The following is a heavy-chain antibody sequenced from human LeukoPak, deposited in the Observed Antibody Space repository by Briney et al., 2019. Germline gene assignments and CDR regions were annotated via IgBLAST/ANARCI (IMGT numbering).Heavy chain of an antibody. CDR2: ISWDGGGI. Sequence: GGSLRLSCAASGFMFEQYSMHWVRQAPGKGLEWVSVISWDGGGIYYADSVRGRFTISRDNSKKSLYLQMNSLKTEDTALYYCAKQPPYITTTTRPPDYWGQGTLVTVSS. J-gene: IGHJ4*02. D-gene: IGHD3-22*01. CDR3: AKQPPYITTTTRPPDY. V-gene: IGHV3-43*01. CDR1: GFMFEQYS.